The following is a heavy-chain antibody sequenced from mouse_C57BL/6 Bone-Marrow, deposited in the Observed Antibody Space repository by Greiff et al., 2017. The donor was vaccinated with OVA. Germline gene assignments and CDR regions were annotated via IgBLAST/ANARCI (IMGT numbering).Heavy chain of an antibody. Sequence: VQLQQPGAELVRPGSSVKLSCKASGYTFTSYWMDWVKQRPGQGLEWIGNIYPSDSETHYNQKFKDKATLTVDKSSSTAYMQLSSLTYEDSAVYYCARKGVEYAMDYWGQGTSVTVSS. CDR3: ARKGVEYAMDY. D-gene: IGHD1-1*01. V-gene: IGHV1-61*01. CDR1: GYTFTSYW. J-gene: IGHJ4*01. CDR2: IYPSDSET.